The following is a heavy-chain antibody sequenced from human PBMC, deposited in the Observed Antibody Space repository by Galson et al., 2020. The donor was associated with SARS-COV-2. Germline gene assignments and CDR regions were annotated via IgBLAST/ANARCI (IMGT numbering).Heavy chain of an antibody. V-gene: IGHV1-69*13. CDR1: GGTFSNYG. D-gene: IGHD3-22*01. Sequence: SVKVSCKAPGGTFSNYGISWVRQAPGQGLDWMGGIIPIFRTSNYAQKFQGRVTITADEFTTTVYMELSSLRFEDTAVYYCARVRYYDSSGYYRWFDPWGQGTLVTVSS. CDR2: IIPIFRTS. CDR3: ARVRYYDSSGYYRWFDP. J-gene: IGHJ5*02.